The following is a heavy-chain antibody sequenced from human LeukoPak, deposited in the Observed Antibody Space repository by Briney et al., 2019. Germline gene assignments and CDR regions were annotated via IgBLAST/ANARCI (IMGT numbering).Heavy chain of an antibody. J-gene: IGHJ4*02. Sequence: GGSLRLSCAASGFTFSSYWMHWVRQAPGKGLVWVSHLNSDGSTTTYADSVKGRFTISRDNAKNTLYLQMNSLRAEDTAMYYCGTKLGDGKFYWGRGTLVTVSS. CDR2: LNSDGSTT. CDR1: GFTFSSYW. D-gene: IGHD2-21*02. V-gene: IGHV3-74*01. CDR3: GTKLGDGKFY.